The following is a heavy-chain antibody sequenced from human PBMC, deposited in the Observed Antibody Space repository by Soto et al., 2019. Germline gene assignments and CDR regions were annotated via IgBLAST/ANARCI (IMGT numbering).Heavy chain of an antibody. CDR3: AKNGLDNSPSAIDS. CDR1: GFTFRNNV. J-gene: IGHJ4*02. V-gene: IGHV3-23*01. CDR2: ITGSGRDT. D-gene: IGHD2-8*01. Sequence: EVQWLESGGGLAQPGGSLRLSCAASGFTFRNNVLSWVRQAPGKGLDWVSGITGSGRDTYYADSVKGRFTISRDNSKNMVFLQMNRLSAEDTALYYCAKNGLDNSPSAIDSWGPGTLVTVSS.